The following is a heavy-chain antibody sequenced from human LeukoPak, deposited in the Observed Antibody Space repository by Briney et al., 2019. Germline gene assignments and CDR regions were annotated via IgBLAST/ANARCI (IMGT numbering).Heavy chain of an antibody. CDR1: GGSISSSNW. J-gene: IGHJ4*02. D-gene: IGHD6-13*01. Sequence: PSETLSLTCAVSGGSISSSNWWSWVRQPPGKGLEWIGEIYHSGSTYYNPSLKSRVTISVDTSKNQFSLKLSSVTAADTAVYYCARHGSSWYEPAGYWGQGTLVTVSS. V-gene: IGHV4-4*02. CDR3: ARHGSSWYEPAGY. CDR2: IYHSGST.